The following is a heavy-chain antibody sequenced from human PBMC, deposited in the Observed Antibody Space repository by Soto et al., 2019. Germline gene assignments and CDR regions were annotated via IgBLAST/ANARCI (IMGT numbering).Heavy chain of an antibody. Sequence: GGSLRLSCEASGYSFRSYGMHWVRQLPGKGLEWLAAISYGDIKKFYEGSVKGRFTISRDDSKNSLFLQMSSLKPEDTAFYFCAKDNPGRYGDYESTWFEPWGQGTLVTVSS. D-gene: IGHD4-17*01. CDR3: AKDNPGRYGDYESTWFEP. V-gene: IGHV3-30*18. CDR2: ISYGDIKK. CDR1: GYSFRSYG. J-gene: IGHJ5*02.